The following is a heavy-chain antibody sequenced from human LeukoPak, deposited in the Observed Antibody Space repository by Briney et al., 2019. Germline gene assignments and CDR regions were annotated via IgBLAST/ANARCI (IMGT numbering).Heavy chain of an antibody. J-gene: IGHJ4*02. CDR1: GGSISSGGYS. D-gene: IGHD6-19*01. V-gene: IGHV4-30-2*01. CDR3: AKDNRRHYTSGPNPDSLH. CDR2: IYHSGST. Sequence: PSETLSLTCAVSGGSISSGGYSWSWIRQPPGKGLEWIGYIYHSGSTYYNPSLKSRVTISVDRSKNQFSLKLSSVTAADTAFYYCAKDNRRHYTSGPNPDSLHWGQGALVTVSS.